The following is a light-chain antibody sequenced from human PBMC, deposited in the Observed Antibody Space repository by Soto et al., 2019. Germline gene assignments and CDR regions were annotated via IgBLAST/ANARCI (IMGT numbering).Light chain of an antibody. J-gene: IGLJ2*01. V-gene: IGLV2-14*01. Sequence: QSALTQPASVSGSPGQSITISCTGTSSDFGGYTYVSWYQQYPSKALKLMIYDVSNRPSGVSNRFSGSKSGNTASLTISGLQAEDEADYYCSSYRMTTTPVVFGGGTKVTVL. CDR2: DVS. CDR3: SSYRMTTTPVV. CDR1: SSDFGGYTY.